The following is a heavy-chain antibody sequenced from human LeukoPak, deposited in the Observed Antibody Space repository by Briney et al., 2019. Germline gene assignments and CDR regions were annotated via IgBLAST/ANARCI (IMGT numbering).Heavy chain of an antibody. CDR2: IYYSGST. V-gene: IGHV4-59*01. J-gene: IGHJ3*02. CDR1: GGSISSYY. Sequence: SETLSLTCTVSGGSISSYYWSWIRQPPGKGLEWIGYIYYSGSTNYNPSLKSRVTISVDTSKNQFSLKLSSVTAADTAVYYCAREGDLNDAFDIWGQGTMVTVSS. CDR3: AREGDLNDAFDI. D-gene: IGHD3-10*01.